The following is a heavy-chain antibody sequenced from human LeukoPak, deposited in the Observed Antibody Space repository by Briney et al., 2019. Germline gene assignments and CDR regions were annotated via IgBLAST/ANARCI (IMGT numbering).Heavy chain of an antibody. V-gene: IGHV3-66*01. CDR3: ARDPRLYSGSPLGY. CDR2: IYSGGST. J-gene: IGHJ4*02. Sequence: PGGSVRLSCAASGFTVSSNYMSWVRQAPGKGLEWVSVIYSGGSTYYADSVKGRFTISRDNSKNTLYLQMNSLRAEDTAVYYCARDPRLYSGSPLGYWGQGTLVTVSS. CDR1: GFTVSSNY. D-gene: IGHD1-26*01.